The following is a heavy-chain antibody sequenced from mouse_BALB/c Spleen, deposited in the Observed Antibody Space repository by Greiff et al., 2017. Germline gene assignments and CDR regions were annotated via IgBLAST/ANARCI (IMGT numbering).Heavy chain of an antibody. CDR2: IDPSDSET. Sequence: QVQLQQSGPQLVRPGASVKISCKASGYSFTSYWMHWVKQRPGQGLEWIGMIDPSDSETRLNQKFKDKATLTVDKSSSTAYMQLSSPTSEDSVVYDCARGGGHKGALYAMDYWGQGTSVTVSS. CDR1: GYSFTSYW. CDR3: ARGGGHKGALYAMDY. J-gene: IGHJ4*01. V-gene: IGHV1S127*01. D-gene: IGHD6-1*01.